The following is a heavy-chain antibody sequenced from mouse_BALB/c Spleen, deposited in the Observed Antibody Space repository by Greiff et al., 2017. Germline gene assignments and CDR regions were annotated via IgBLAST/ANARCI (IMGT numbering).Heavy chain of an antibody. CDR2: ISTYYGDA. J-gene: IGHJ2*01. CDR3: ASDYYGSSYDY. CDR1: GYTFTDYA. V-gene: IGHV1S137*01. D-gene: IGHD1-1*01. Sequence: VQLQQSGAELVRPGVSVKISCKGSGYTFTDYAMHWVKQSHAKSLEWIGVISTYYGDASYNQKFKGKATMTVDKSSSTAYMELARLTSEDSAIYYCASDYYGSSYDYWGQGTTLTVSS.